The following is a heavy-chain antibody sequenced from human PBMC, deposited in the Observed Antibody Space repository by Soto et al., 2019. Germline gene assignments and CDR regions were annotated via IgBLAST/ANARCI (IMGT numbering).Heavy chain of an antibody. Sequence: PSQALSLTGAMSGDSVSDNSAAWNWIRQSPSRGLEWLGRTYCRSKWYNDYAVSVKSRITVTPDTSKNQFSLHLNSVTPEDTAVYYCATEFQYYVRSPRSLDYWGQAALVTVSS. CDR2: TYCRSKWYN. CDR3: ATEFQYYVRSPRSLDY. CDR1: GDSVSDNSAA. V-gene: IGHV6-1*01. J-gene: IGHJ4*02. D-gene: IGHD3-16*01.